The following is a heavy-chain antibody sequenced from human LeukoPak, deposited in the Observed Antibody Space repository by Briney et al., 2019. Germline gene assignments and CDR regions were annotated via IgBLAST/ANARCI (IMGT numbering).Heavy chain of an antibody. CDR1: GFTFSSYG. J-gene: IGHJ4*02. V-gene: IGHV3-30*03. CDR3: VRVAAADTGAAPFDY. CDR2: ISYDGSNK. D-gene: IGHD6-13*01. Sequence: HAGGSLRLSCAASGFTFSSYGMHWVRQAPGKGLEWVAVISYDGSNKYYADSVKGRFTISRDNSKNTLYLQMNSLRAEDTAVYYCVRVAAADTGAAPFDYWGQGTLVTVSS.